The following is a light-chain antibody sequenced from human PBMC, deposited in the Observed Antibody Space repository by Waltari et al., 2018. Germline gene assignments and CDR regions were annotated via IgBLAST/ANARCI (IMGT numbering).Light chain of an antibody. J-gene: IGLJ2*01. Sequence: SYELTQPPSVSVSPGQTARITCSGDALPKQYAYWYQQKPGPAPVLVIYQDSERPSGIPERFSGSSSGTTVTLTISGVQAEDEADYYCQSADSSGTYVVFGGGTKLTVL. CDR2: QDS. CDR3: QSADSSGTYVV. V-gene: IGLV3-25*03. CDR1: ALPKQY.